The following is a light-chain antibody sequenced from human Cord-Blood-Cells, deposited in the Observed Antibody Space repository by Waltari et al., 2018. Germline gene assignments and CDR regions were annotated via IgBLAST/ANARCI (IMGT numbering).Light chain of an antibody. J-gene: IGKJ2*01. CDR2: KAS. CDR3: QQYNSYSYT. CDR1: QSISSW. Sequence: DIQMTQSPSTLSASVGDRVTITCRASQSISSWLAWYQQKPGKAPKLLIYKASSLESGVPSRFSRSGSGTEFTLTISSLQPDDFATYYGQQYNSYSYTFGQGTKLEIK. V-gene: IGKV1-5*03.